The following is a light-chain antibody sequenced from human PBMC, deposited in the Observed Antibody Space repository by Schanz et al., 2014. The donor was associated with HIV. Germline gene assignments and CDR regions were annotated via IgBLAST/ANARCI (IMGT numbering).Light chain of an antibody. CDR1: AFNIGQNY. J-gene: IGLJ1*01. V-gene: IGLV1-51*01. CDR3: GAWDNSLSGHQYV. Sequence: QSVLTQPPSMSAAPGQRVTISCAGSAFNIGQNYVSWFQQFPGTAPKLLIYVNHQRPSGIPDRFSGSKSGTSAALGITGLQAGDEAVYYCGAWDNSLSGHQYVFGTGTKLTV. CDR2: VNH.